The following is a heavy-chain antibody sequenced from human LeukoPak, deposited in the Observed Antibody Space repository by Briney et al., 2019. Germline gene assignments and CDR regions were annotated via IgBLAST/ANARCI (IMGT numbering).Heavy chain of an antibody. J-gene: IGHJ3*02. CDR3: ARTIFGVARNAFDI. CDR2: IKQDGSEK. D-gene: IGHD3-3*01. V-gene: IGHV3-7*01. Sequence: QPGGSLRLSCAASGFTFSSYWMSWVRQAPGKGLEWVANIKQDGSEKYYVDSVKGRFTISRDNAKNSLYQQMNSLRAEDTAVYYCARTIFGVARNAFDIWGQGTMVTVSS. CDR1: GFTFSSYW.